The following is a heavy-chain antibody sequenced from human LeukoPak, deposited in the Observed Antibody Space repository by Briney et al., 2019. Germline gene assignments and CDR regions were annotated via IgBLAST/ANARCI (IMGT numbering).Heavy chain of an antibody. V-gene: IGHV3-30*02. J-gene: IGHJ4*02. CDR3: AKDLYDSSGYYLDY. CDR1: GFTFSSYG. Sequence: GGSLRLSCAASGFTFSSYGMHWVRQAPGKGLEWVAFIRYDGSNKYYADSVKGRFTISRDNSKNTLYLQMNSLRAEDTAVYYCAKDLYDSSGYYLDYWGQGTLVTVSS. D-gene: IGHD3-22*01. CDR2: IRYDGSNK.